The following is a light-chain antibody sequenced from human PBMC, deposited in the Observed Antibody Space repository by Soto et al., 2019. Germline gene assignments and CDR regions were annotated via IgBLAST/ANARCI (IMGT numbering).Light chain of an antibody. J-gene: IGLJ3*02. V-gene: IGLV1-51*02. CDR2: ENN. CDR1: SSNIGNNF. Sequence: QSVLTQPPSVSAAPGRTVTMSCAGSSSNIGNNFVSWYQQLPGTAPKLLIYENNKRPSGIPDRFSGSKSGTSASLGITGLQTGDEAVYYCGTWDSSLTVWVFGGGTKLTVL. CDR3: GTWDSSLTVWV.